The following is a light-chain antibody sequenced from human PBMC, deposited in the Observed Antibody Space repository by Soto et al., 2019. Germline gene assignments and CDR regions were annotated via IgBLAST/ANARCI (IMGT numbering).Light chain of an antibody. Sequence: QSALTQPASVSGSPGQSITISCTGTSSDVGAYNYVSWFQQHPGKAPTLIISEVSNRPSGVSNRFSGSKSGNAASLTISGLQAEDEADYFCFSFTTDWTHVFGTGTKATVL. CDR2: EVS. CDR1: SSDVGAYNY. J-gene: IGLJ1*01. CDR3: FSFTTDWTHV. V-gene: IGLV2-14*01.